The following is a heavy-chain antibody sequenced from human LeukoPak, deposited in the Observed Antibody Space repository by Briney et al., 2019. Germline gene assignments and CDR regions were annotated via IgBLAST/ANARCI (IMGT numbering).Heavy chain of an antibody. CDR3: ARALGSGGSCYFGCLVPDY. D-gene: IGHD2-15*01. CDR2: IYYSGST. CDR1: GGSISSYY. V-gene: IGHV4-59*12. J-gene: IGHJ4*02. Sequence: SETLSLTCTVSGGSISSYYWSWIRQPPGKGLEWIGYIYYSGSTNYNPSLKSRVTISVDTSKNQFSLKLSSVTAADAAVYYCARALGSGGSCYFGCLVPDYWGQGTLVTVSS.